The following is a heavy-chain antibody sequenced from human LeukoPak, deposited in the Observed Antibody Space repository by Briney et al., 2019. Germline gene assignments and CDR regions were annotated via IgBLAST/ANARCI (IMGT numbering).Heavy chain of an antibody. CDR1: GYTFTGYY. CDR2: INPNSGGT. D-gene: IGHD6-13*01. V-gene: IGHV1-2*02. Sequence: ASVKVSCKASGYTFTGYYMHWVRQAPGQGLEWMGWINPNSGGTNYAQKFQGRVTMTRDTSISTAYMELSRLRSDDTAVYYCARGGSSWVIENWFDPWGQGTLVTVS. J-gene: IGHJ5*02. CDR3: ARGGSSWVIENWFDP.